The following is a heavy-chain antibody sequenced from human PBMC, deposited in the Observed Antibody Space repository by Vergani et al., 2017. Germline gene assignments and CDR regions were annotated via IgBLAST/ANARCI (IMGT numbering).Heavy chain of an antibody. CDR3: AREGTTVTTEAFYYYYYMDV. D-gene: IGHD4-11*01. CDR1: GFIFNDYG. V-gene: IGHV3-23*01. J-gene: IGHJ6*03. Sequence: VQLTESGGGVVQPGRSLRLSCASSGFIFNDYGIHWVRQTSGKGLEWVSAISGHGDRTYYADSVKGRFTISRDNSKNTVYLQMNSLRAEDTAVYYCAREGTTVTTEAFYYYYYMDVWGKGTTVTVSS. CDR2: ISGHGDRT.